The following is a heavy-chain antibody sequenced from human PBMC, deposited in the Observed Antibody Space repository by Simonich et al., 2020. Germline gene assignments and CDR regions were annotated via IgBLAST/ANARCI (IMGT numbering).Heavy chain of an antibody. CDR3: AKDSSLVGATDWFDP. CDR2: SSGSGGST. V-gene: IGHV3-23*01. CDR1: GFTFSSYA. Sequence: EVQLLESGGGLVQPGGSLRLSCAASGFTFSSYAMSWVRQATGKGAEWGSASSGSGGSTYYADSVKGRFTISRDNSKNTLYLQMNSLRAEDTAVYYCAKDSSLVGATDWFDPWGQGTLVTVSS. D-gene: IGHD1-26*01. J-gene: IGHJ5*02.